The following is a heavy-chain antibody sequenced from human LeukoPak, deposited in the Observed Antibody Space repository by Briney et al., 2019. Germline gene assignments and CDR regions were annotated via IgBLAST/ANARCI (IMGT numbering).Heavy chain of an antibody. CDR2: INPNSGGT. CDR1: GYTFTGYY. Sequence: GASVKVSCKASGYTFTGYYMHWVRQAPGQGLEWMGRINPNSGGTNYAQKFQGRVTMTRDTSISTAYMELSRLRSDDTAVYYCARGGGREYYDCSGYYHVRWGQGTLVTVSS. CDR3: ARGGGREYYDCSGYYHVR. J-gene: IGHJ4*02. V-gene: IGHV1-2*06. D-gene: IGHD3-22*01.